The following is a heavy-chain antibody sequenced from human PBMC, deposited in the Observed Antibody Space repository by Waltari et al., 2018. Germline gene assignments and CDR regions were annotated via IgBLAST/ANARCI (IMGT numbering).Heavy chain of an antibody. CDR1: DYSISSGLY. J-gene: IGHJ2*01. CDR3: ARQGGYINVWWEDYWYFDH. V-gene: IGHV4-38-2*01. Sequence: QVHLQVSGPGLVTPSETLSLTCALSDYSISSGLYCGWTRQPPGKGLEWIGSINHSGSTFYNPSLKSRVTISVDTALNHFSLKLNSVTATDTAVYYCARQGGYINVWWEDYWYFDHWGRGTLVTVSS. CDR2: INHSGST. D-gene: IGHD1-26*01.